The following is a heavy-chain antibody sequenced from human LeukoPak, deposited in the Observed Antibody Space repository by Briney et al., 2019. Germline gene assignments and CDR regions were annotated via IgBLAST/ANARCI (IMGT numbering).Heavy chain of an antibody. Sequence: PAETLSLTCTVSGGSISSYYWTWIRQPPGKGLGLEWIGYIYDSGGTNYNPSLKSRVTISIDTSKNQVSLKLSSVTAADTAVYYCARLWDSSSSLDYWGQGTLVTV. J-gene: IGHJ4*02. V-gene: IGHV4-59*08. CDR1: GGSISSYY. D-gene: IGHD6-6*01. CDR3: ARLWDSSSSLDY. CDR2: IYDSGGT.